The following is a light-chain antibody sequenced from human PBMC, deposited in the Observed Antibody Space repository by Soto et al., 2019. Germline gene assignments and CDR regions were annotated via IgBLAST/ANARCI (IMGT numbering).Light chain of an antibody. CDR1: QSVSNY. Sequence: EIVMTQSPATLSVSPGERATLSCRASQSVSNYLAWYQQKPGQAPRLLIYGASSRATGIPDRFSGSGSGTDFTLTISRLEPEDFAVYYCQQYGSSLWTFGQGTKWIS. CDR3: QQYGSSLWT. CDR2: GAS. V-gene: IGKV3-20*01. J-gene: IGKJ1*01.